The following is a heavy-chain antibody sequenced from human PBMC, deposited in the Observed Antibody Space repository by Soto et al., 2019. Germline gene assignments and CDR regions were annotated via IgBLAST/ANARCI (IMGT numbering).Heavy chain of an antibody. Sequence: SETLSLTCTVSGDSISTYDWNWIRQPPGKGLEWIGYIYHSGGTSYNPSLKSRVIISVDTSKNQFSLKLNSVTAADTAVYYCARDTTSGSYWDYWGQGTLVTVSS. CDR1: GDSISTYD. J-gene: IGHJ4*02. CDR3: ARDTTSGSYWDY. D-gene: IGHD1-26*01. CDR2: IYHSGGT. V-gene: IGHV4-59*01.